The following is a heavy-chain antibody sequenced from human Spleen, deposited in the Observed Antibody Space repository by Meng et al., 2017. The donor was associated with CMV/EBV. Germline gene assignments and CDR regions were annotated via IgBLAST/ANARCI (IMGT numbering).Heavy chain of an antibody. J-gene: IGHJ6*02. CDR1: GGTFSSYA. CDR2: IIPIFVTS. D-gene: IGHD1-20*01. CDR3: ARVTVPYGMDV. Sequence: SVKVSCKASGGTFSSYAISWVRQAPGQGLEWMGGIIPIFVTSNYAQKFQGRVTITTDESTSTAYMELRSLRSDDTAVYYCARVTVPYGMDVWGQGTTVTVSS. V-gene: IGHV1-69*05.